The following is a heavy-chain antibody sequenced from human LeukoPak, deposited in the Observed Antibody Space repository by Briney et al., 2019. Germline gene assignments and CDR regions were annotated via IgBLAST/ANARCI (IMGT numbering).Heavy chain of an antibody. CDR1: GFTVISNY. Sequence: QSGGSLRLSCAASGFTVISNYMSWVRQAPGKGLEWVSAISGGGGTTYYADSVKGRFTISRDNSKNTLFLQMNSLRAEDTAVYYCAKDREGLSSGYDLEYFDYWGQGTLVTVSS. V-gene: IGHV3-23*01. CDR2: ISGGGGTT. D-gene: IGHD5-12*01. CDR3: AKDREGLSSGYDLEYFDY. J-gene: IGHJ4*02.